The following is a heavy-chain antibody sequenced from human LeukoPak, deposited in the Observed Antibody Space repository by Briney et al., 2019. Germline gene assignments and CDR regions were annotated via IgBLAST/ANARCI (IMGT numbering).Heavy chain of an antibody. CDR3: ARAYDFWSGQLSGFDP. J-gene: IGHJ5*02. D-gene: IGHD3-3*01. Sequence: ASEKVSCKASGYTFTGYYMHWVRQAPGQGLEWMGWINPNSGGTNYAQKFQGWVTMTRDTSISTAYMELSRLRSDDTAVYYCARAYDFWSGQLSGFDPWGQGTLVTVSS. CDR2: INPNSGGT. V-gene: IGHV1-2*04. CDR1: GYTFTGYY.